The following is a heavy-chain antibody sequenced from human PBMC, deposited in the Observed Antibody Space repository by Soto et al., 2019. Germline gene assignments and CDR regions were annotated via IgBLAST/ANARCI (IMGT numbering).Heavy chain of an antibody. CDR2: IFPGDSDT. CDR1: GYSFTSYW. J-gene: IGHJ6*02. Sequence: PGESLKISCQVSGYSFTSYWIAWVRQMPGKGLEWMGIIFPGDSDTRISPSFQGQVTISVDKSISTAYLQWSSLKASDTAMYYCARHTGSDGYLYYYGMDVWGQGTTVTVSS. D-gene: IGHD5-18*01. CDR3: ARHTGSDGYLYYYGMDV. V-gene: IGHV5-51*01.